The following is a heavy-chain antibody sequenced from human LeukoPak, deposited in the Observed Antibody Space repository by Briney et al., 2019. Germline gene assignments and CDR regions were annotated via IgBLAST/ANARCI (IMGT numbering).Heavy chain of an antibody. Sequence: GGSLRLSCAASGFTFSNYWMHWVRQAPGKGLVWVSRINSEGKSTSHADSVKGRFTISRGNAKNTLYLQMNSLRAEDTAVYYCATRVVVITTGAFDIWGQGTMVTVSS. CDR1: GFTFSNYW. V-gene: IGHV3-74*01. CDR2: INSEGKST. D-gene: IGHD3-22*01. J-gene: IGHJ3*02. CDR3: ATRVVVITTGAFDI.